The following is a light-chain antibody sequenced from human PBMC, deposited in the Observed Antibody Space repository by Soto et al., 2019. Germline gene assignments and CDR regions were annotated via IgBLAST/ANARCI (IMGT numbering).Light chain of an antibody. V-gene: IGKV1-5*01. CDR1: QRITTW. J-gene: IGKJ1*01. CDR3: QQYKSYPWT. Sequence: DIQMTQSPSTMSVSVGDRVSITCRASQRITTWLAWYQQKPGRAPKLVIYDASSLESGVPSRISGSGSETEFTLTISSLQPDDSAVYYCQQYKSYPWTFGQGTRWIS. CDR2: DAS.